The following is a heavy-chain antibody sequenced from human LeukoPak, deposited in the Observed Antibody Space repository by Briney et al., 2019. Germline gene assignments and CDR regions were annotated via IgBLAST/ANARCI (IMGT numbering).Heavy chain of an antibody. CDR3: ARAVRPLRYFDWFPDY. CDR1: GGSISSGWW. V-gene: IGHV4-4*02. D-gene: IGHD3-9*01. Sequence: PSETLSLTCAVSGGSISSGWWWSWVRQPPGKGLEWIGEIHHSGSTNYNPSLKSRVTISVDKSKNQFSLKLSSVTAADTAVYYCARAVRPLRYFDWFPDYWGQGTLVTVSS. J-gene: IGHJ4*02. CDR2: IHHSGST.